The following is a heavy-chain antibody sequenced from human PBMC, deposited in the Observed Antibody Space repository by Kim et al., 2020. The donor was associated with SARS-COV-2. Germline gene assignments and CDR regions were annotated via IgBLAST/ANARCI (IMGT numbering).Heavy chain of an antibody. Sequence: SETLSLTCTVSGGSISSYYWSWIRQPPGKGLEWIGYIYYSGSTNYNPSLKSRVTISVDTSKNQFSLKLSSVTAADTAVYNCARGAWFGTSRGWFDPWGQGTLVTVSS. CDR2: IYYSGST. J-gene: IGHJ5*02. CDR3: ARGAWFGTSRGWFDP. D-gene: IGHD3-10*01. V-gene: IGHV4-59*01. CDR1: GGSISSYY.